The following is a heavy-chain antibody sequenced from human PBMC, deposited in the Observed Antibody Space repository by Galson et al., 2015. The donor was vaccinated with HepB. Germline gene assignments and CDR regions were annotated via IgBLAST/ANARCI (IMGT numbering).Heavy chain of an antibody. CDR1: GFTFSTYA. CDR3: ARSPNGGRGDDYYYGMDV. CDR2: ISGSGGST. V-gene: IGHV3-23*01. D-gene: IGHD3-16*01. Sequence: SLRLSCAASGFTFSTYAMSWVRQAPGKGLEWVSAISGSGGSTYYADSVKGRFTISRDNFKNTLYLQMNSLRAEDTAVYYCARSPNGGRGDDYYYGMDVWGQGTTVTVSS. J-gene: IGHJ6*02.